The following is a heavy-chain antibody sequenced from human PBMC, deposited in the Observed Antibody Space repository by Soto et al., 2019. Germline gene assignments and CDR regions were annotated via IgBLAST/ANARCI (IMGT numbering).Heavy chain of an antibody. J-gene: IGHJ4*02. Sequence: SETLSLTCAVYGGSFSGYYWSWIRQPPGKGLEWIGEINHSGSTNYNPSLESRVTISVDTSKNQFSLKLSPVTAADTAVYYCARLILNRVFDYWGQGTLVTVSS. CDR2: INHSGST. V-gene: IGHV4-34*01. CDR1: GGSFSGYY. CDR3: ARLILNRVFDY. D-gene: IGHD3-3*01.